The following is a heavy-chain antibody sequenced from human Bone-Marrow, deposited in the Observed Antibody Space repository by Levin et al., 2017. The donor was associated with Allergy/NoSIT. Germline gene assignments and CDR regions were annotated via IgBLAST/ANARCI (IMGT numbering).Heavy chain of an antibody. CDR3: ATGHRDGYSFYWYFDV. J-gene: IGHJ2*01. Sequence: NPSETLSLTCAVHGGSFSSYYWTWIRQSPGQGLEWIGQINHSGTATYNPSLKSRVTISADTSNNQFSLKLTSVTAADAAIYYCATGHRDGYSFYWYFDVWGRGTRVTVSS. CDR2: INHSGTA. V-gene: IGHV4-34*01. CDR1: GGSFSSYY. D-gene: IGHD5-24*01.